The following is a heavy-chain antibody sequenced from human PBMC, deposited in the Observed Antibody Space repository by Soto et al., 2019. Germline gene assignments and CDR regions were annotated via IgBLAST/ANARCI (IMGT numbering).Heavy chain of an antibody. D-gene: IGHD4-17*01. J-gene: IGHJ6*03. V-gene: IGHV3-21*01. Sequence: GGSLRLSCAASGFTFSSYSMNWVRQAPGKGLEWVSSISSSSSYIYYADSVKGRFTISRDNAKNSLYLQMNSLRAEDTAVYYCATTPDRVTTTYYYYYMDVWGKGTTVTVSS. CDR3: ATTPDRVTTTYYYYYMDV. CDR2: ISSSSSYI. CDR1: GFTFSSYS.